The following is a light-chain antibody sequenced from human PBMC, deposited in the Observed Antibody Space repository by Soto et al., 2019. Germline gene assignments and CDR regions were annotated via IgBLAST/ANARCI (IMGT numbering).Light chain of an antibody. CDR1: QSVSNNY. CDR2: DAS. J-gene: IGKJ5*01. V-gene: IGKV3-20*01. CDR3: QQYNSWPIT. Sequence: EIVLTQSPGTLSLSPGERATLSCRASQSVSNNYLAWYQQKPGQAPRLLIYDASSRATGIPDRFTGSGSGTDFTLTISGLQSEDFAVYYCQQYNSWPITFGQGTRLEIK.